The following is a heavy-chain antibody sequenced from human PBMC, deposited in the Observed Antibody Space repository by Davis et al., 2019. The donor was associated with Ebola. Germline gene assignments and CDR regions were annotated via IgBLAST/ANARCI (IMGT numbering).Heavy chain of an antibody. CDR1: GHIFTTYG. Sequence: AASVKVSCKASGHIFTTYGMHWLRQAPGQGLEWMGWINTNTGNPTYAEGFTGRFVFSLDTSVSTAYLQINSLKTEDTAVYYCASLPDIWGQGTMVTVSS. J-gene: IGHJ3*02. CDR3: ASLPDI. CDR2: INTNTGNP. V-gene: IGHV7-4-1*02.